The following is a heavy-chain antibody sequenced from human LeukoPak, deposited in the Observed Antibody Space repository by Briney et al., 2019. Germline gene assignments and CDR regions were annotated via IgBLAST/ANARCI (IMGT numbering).Heavy chain of an antibody. CDR3: ARDFYSIVVVPAASFDY. J-gene: IGHJ4*02. D-gene: IGHD2-2*01. CDR1: GYTFTSYA. V-gene: IGHV1-3*01. CDR2: INAGNGNT. Sequence: ASVKVSCKASGYTFTSYAMHWVRQAPGQRLEWMGWINAGNGNTKYSQKFQGRVTITRDTSASTAYMELRSLRSDDTAVYYCARDFYSIVVVPAASFDYWGQGTLVTVSS.